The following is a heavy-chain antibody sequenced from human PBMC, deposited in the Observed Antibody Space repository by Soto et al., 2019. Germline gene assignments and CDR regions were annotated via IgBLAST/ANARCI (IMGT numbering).Heavy chain of an antibody. CDR2: ISYSGST. V-gene: IGHV4-59*08. Sequence: PSETLSLTCTVSGASISTYYWSWIRQPPGKGLEWIGYISYSGSTNYNPSLKSRVTISLDTSKNQISLQLSSATAADTAVYYCASFPDYGGETLNHDYWGQGTLVTVSS. CDR1: GASISTYY. D-gene: IGHD4-17*01. CDR3: ASFPDYGGETLNHDY. J-gene: IGHJ4*02.